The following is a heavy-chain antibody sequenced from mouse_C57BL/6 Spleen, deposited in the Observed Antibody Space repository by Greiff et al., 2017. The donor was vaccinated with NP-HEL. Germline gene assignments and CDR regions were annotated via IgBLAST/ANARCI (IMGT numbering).Heavy chain of an antibody. Sequence: QVQLQQSDAELVKPGASVKISCKVSGYTFTDHTIHWMKQRPEQGLEWIGYIYTRDGSTKYNEKFKGKATLTADKSSSTAYMQLNSLTSEDSSVYFCARGYYDYDWYFDVWGTGTTVTVSS. CDR3: ARGYYDYDWYFDV. J-gene: IGHJ1*03. V-gene: IGHV1-78*01. D-gene: IGHD2-4*01. CDR1: GYTFTDHT. CDR2: IYTRDGST.